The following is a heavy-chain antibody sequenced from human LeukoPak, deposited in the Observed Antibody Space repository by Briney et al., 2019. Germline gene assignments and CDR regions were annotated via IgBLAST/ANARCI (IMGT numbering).Heavy chain of an antibody. CDR1: GFTFNNYG. CDR2: IRYDGSNT. D-gene: IGHD2-21*02. V-gene: IGHV3-30*02. J-gene: IGHJ2*01. Sequence: GGSLRLSCAASGFTFNNYGMHWVRQAPGKGLEWLAFIRYDGSNTYYADSVKGRFTVSRDDSKNTLYLQMNSLRGDDTAVYYCAKGKGPTANWYFDVWGRGTLVTVSS. CDR3: AKGKGPTANWYFDV.